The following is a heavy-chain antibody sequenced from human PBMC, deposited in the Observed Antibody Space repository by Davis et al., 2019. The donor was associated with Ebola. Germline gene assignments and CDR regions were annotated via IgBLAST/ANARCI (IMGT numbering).Heavy chain of an antibody. CDR3: AATIVGVDY. V-gene: IGHV4-59*08. CDR2: IYYSGST. CDR1: GRSISSYY. J-gene: IGHJ4*02. Sequence: MPSETLSLTCTVSGRSISSYYWSWIRQPPGKGLEWIGYIYYSGSTNYNPSLKSRVTISVDTSKNQFPLKLSSVTAADTAVYYCAATIVGVDYWGQGTLVTVSS. D-gene: IGHD1-26*01.